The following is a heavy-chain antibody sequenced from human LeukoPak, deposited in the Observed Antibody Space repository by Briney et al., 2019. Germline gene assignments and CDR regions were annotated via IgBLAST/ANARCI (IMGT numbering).Heavy chain of an antibody. CDR2: IYYSGST. V-gene: IGHV4-59*12. J-gene: IGHJ6*02. D-gene: IGHD6-13*01. Sequence: SETLSLTCTVSGGSISSFLWSWIRQPPGKGLEWIGYIYYSGSTYYNPSLKSRVTISVDTSKNQFSLKLSSVTAADTAVYYCARDPRPGSWTASWYGMDVWGQGTTVTVSS. CDR3: ARDPRPGSWTASWYGMDV. CDR1: GGSISSFL.